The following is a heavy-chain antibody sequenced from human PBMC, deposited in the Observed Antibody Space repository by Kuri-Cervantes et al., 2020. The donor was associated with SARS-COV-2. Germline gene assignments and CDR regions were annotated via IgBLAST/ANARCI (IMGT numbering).Heavy chain of an antibody. Sequence: LSLTCAASGFTFSGYAMSWVRQAPGKGLEWVAVIWYDGENEYYAGSVKGRFTISRDNSKNTVSLHMNSLRAEDTAMYYCARGAANYYYMDVWGKGTTVTVSS. V-gene: IGHV3-33*08. CDR2: IWYDGENE. D-gene: IGHD3-16*01. CDR1: GFTFSGYA. J-gene: IGHJ6*03. CDR3: ARGAANYYYMDV.